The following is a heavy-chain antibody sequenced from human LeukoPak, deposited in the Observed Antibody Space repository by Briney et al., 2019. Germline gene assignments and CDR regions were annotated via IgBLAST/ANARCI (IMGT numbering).Heavy chain of an antibody. D-gene: IGHD2-8*01. CDR1: GGTFSSYA. J-gene: IGHJ4*02. V-gene: IGHV1-69*01. CDR3: ARDYCTNGVCYPQ. Sequence: ASVKVSCKASGGTFSSYAISWVRQAPGQGLEWVGGIIPIFGTANYAQKFQGRVTITADESTSTAYMELSSLRSEDTAVYYCARDYCTNGVCYPQWGQGTLVTVSS. CDR2: IIPIFGTA.